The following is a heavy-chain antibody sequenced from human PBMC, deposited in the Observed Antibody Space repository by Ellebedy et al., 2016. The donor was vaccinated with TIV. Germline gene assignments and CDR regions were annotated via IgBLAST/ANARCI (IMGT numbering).Heavy chain of an antibody. CDR2: IYYSGST. D-gene: IGHD6-19*01. CDR1: GCSISSSSYY. CDR3: AREGSSGIGY. J-gene: IGHJ4*02. V-gene: IGHV4-39*07. Sequence: SETLSLXXTVSGCSISSSSYYWGWIRQPPGKGLEWIGSIYYSGSTYYNPSLKSRVTISVDTSKNQFSLELSSVTAADTAVYYCAREGSSGIGYWGQGTLVTVSS.